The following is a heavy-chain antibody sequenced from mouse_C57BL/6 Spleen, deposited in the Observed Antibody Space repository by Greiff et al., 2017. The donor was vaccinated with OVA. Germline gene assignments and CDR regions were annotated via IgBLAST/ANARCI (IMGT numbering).Heavy chain of an antibody. J-gene: IGHJ2*01. Sequence: QVQLKQPGPELVKPGASVKLSCKASGYTFTSYWMHWVKQRPGQGLEWIGNINPSNGGTNYNEKFKSKATLTVDKSSSTAYMQLSSLTSEDSAVYYCARYWGSRYYFDYWGQGTTLTVSS. D-gene: IGHD1-1*01. CDR1: GYTFTSYW. V-gene: IGHV1-53*01. CDR3: ARYWGSRYYFDY. CDR2: INPSNGGT.